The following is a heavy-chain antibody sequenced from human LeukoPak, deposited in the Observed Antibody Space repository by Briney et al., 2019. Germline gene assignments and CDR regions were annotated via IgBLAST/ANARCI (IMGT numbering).Heavy chain of an antibody. J-gene: IGHJ3*02. V-gene: IGHV1-18*01. Sequence: ASVKVSCKTSGYTFSNYNINWVRQAPGQGLEWMGWINPYNGNTNYAQNLQGRVTMTTDTSTGTAYMELRSLRSDDTAVYYCARDHPSPSYDSSGYYYGDAFDIWGQGTMVTVSS. CDR1: GYTFSNYN. CDR3: ARDHPSPSYDSSGYYYGDAFDI. CDR2: INPYNGNT. D-gene: IGHD3-22*01.